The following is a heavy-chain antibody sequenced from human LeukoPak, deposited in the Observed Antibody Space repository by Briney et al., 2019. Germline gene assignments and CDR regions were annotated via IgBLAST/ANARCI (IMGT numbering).Heavy chain of an antibody. J-gene: IGHJ3*02. CDR3: ARHVLRFLEWLDAFDI. V-gene: IGHV4-39*01. CDR2: IYYSGST. CDR1: GGSISSYY. D-gene: IGHD3-3*01. Sequence: SETLSLTCTVSGGSISSYYWGWIRQPPGKGLEWIGSIYYSGSTYYNPSLKSRVTISVDTSKNQFSLKLSSVTAADTAVYYCARHVLRFLEWLDAFDIWGQGTMVTVSS.